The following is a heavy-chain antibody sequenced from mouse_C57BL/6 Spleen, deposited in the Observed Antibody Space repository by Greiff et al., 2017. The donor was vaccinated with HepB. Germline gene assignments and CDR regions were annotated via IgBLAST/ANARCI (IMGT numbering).Heavy chain of an antibody. J-gene: IGHJ1*03. D-gene: IGHD2-10*02. CDR2: IDPSDSYT. CDR3: ALAGARGYFDV. V-gene: IGHV1-69*01. Sequence: VQLQQSGAELVMPGASVKLSCKASGYTFTSYWMHWVKQRPGQGLEWIGEIDPSDSYTNYNQKFKGKSTLTVDKSSSTAYMQLSSLTSEDSAVYCCALAGARGYFDVWGTGTSVTVSA. CDR1: GYTFTSYW.